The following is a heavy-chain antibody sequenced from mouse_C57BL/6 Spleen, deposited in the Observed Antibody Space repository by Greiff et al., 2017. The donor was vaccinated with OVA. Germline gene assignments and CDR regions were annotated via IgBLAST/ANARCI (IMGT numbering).Heavy chain of an antibody. V-gene: IGHV1-82*01. Sequence: QVQLQQSGPELVKPGASVKISCKASGYAFSSSWMNWVKQRPGKGLEWIGRIYPGDGDTNYNGKFKGQATLTAEKSSSTAYMQLSSLTSEDSAVYFCAKVDYYGSSWRWYFDVWGTGTTVTVSS. CDR3: AKVDYYGSSWRWYFDV. CDR1: GYAFSSSW. CDR2: IYPGDGDT. J-gene: IGHJ1*03. D-gene: IGHD1-1*01.